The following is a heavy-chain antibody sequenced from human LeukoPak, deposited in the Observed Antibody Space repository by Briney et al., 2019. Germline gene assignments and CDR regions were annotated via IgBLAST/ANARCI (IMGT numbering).Heavy chain of an antibody. Sequence: SETLSLTCTVSGGSISSSSYYWGWIRQPPGKGLERIGSIYYSGSTYYNPSLKSRVTISVDTSKNQFSLKLSSVTAADTAVYYCAAYYDSSGYRFDYWGQGTLVTVSS. CDR2: IYYSGST. D-gene: IGHD3-22*01. CDR3: AAYYDSSGYRFDY. CDR1: GGSISSSSYY. V-gene: IGHV4-39*01. J-gene: IGHJ4*02.